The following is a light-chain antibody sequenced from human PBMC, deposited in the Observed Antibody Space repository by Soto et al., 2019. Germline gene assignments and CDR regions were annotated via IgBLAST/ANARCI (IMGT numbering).Light chain of an antibody. CDR1: QSVSSSY. J-gene: IGKJ1*01. CDR3: QQYGRSLTWT. Sequence: EIVLTTSPGTLSLSPGERATLSCRASQSVSSSYLAWYQQKPGQAPWLLIYGASSRATGIPDRLSGSGYGTDFTLTRSRLEPEDFAVYYCQQYGRSLTWTVAQGTK. V-gene: IGKV3-20*01. CDR2: GAS.